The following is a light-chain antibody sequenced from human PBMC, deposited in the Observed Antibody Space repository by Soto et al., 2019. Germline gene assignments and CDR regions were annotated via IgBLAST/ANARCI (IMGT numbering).Light chain of an antibody. CDR3: QQYGSSPFT. CDR1: QSVSSSY. Sequence: EIVLTQSPGTLSLSPGERATLSCRASQSVSSSYLAWYQQKPGQAPRLLIYGASSRATGIPDRFSGSGSGTDVTLTISRLEPEEFAVYYCQQYGSSPFTFGGGTKVEIK. J-gene: IGKJ4*01. V-gene: IGKV3-20*01. CDR2: GAS.